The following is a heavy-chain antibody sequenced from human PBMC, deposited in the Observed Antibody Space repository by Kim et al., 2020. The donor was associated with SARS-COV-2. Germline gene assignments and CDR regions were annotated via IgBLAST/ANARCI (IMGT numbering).Heavy chain of an antibody. V-gene: IGHV7-4-1*02. CDR1: GYTFTSYA. D-gene: IGHD3-10*01. CDR2: INTNTGNP. Sequence: ASVKVSCKASGYTFTSYAMNWVRQAPGQGLEWMGWINTNTGNPTYAQGFTGRFVFSLDTSVSTAYLQISSLKAEDTAVYYCARAYGSAIFSSYYGMDVWGQGTTVTVSS. CDR3: ARAYGSAIFSSYYGMDV. J-gene: IGHJ6*02.